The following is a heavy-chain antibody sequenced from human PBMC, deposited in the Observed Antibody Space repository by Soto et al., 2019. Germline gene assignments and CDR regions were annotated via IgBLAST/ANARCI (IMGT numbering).Heavy chain of an antibody. CDR3: TRVALHNLGYCSSTSCYNPHHAFDY. Sequence: KPGGSLRLSCTASGFTFGDYAMSWFRQAPGKGLEWVGFIRSKAYGGTTEYAASVKGRFTISRDDSKSIAYLQMNSLKTEDTAVYYCTRVALHNLGYCSSTSCYNPHHAFDYWGQGTLVTVSS. D-gene: IGHD2-2*02. CDR2: IRSKAYGGTT. J-gene: IGHJ4*02. V-gene: IGHV3-49*05. CDR1: GFTFGDYA.